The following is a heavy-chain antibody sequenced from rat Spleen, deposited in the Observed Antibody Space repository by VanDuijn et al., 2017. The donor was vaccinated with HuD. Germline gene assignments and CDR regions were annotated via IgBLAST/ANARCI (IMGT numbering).Heavy chain of an antibody. CDR3: AKDKDGGYNSYFDY. D-gene: IGHD1-11*01. J-gene: IGHJ2*01. V-gene: IGHV5-58*01. CDR1: GFTFSNYW. CDR2: INTDGGST. Sequence: EVQLVETGGGLVQPGRSLKLSCVASGFTFSNYWMYWIRQAPGKGLEWVSSINTDGGSTSYLDSVKGRFTISRDNAENTIYLQMNSLRSEDTATYYCAKDKDGGYNSYFDYWGQGVMVTVSS.